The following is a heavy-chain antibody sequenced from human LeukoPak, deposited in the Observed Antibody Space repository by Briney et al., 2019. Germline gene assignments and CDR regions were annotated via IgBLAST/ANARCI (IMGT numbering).Heavy chain of an antibody. CDR2: ISPSGSTI. V-gene: IGHV3-11*01. CDR3: AKDEWSSMVRGVTIDY. Sequence: GGSLRLSCAASGFTVSSNYMSWVRQAPGKGLEWISYISPSGSTIYYIDSVKGRFTISRDNSKNSLYLQMNSLRAEDMAFYYCAKDEWSSMVRGVTIDYWGQGTLVTVSS. CDR1: GFTVSSNY. D-gene: IGHD3-10*01. J-gene: IGHJ4*02.